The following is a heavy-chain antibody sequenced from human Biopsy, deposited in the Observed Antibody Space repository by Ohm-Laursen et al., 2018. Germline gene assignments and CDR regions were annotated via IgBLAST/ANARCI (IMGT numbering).Heavy chain of an antibody. V-gene: IGHV4-59*02. J-gene: IGHJ6*02. CDR3: ARDSGILNYGNFKYYHYYGMDV. Sequence: SETLSLTWTVSGDSVTKYYWSWIRQPPGKGLEWIGHIYYSVMTNYNPSLQSRVSIPVDTSRNQVSLTLSSVTAADTAVYYCARDSGILNYGNFKYYHYYGMDVWGQGTKVTVSS. D-gene: IGHD4-11*01. CDR1: GDSVTKYY. CDR2: IYYSVMT.